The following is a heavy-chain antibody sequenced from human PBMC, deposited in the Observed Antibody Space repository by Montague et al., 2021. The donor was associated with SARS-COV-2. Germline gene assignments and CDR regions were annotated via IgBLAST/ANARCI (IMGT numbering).Heavy chain of an antibody. CDR2: TNSDGRST. V-gene: IGHV3-74*01. CDR3: VREVGLVVARTLGRLNP. CDR1: GFTFSEYW. D-gene: IGHD6-19*01. J-gene: IGHJ5*02. Sequence: SLRLSCAVSGFTFSEYWMHWVRQAPGKGLEWVSRTNSDGRSTTYADSVKGRFTISRDNAKNMLYLQINSLRGEDTAVYYCVREVGLVVARTLGRLNPWGQGTLVTVS.